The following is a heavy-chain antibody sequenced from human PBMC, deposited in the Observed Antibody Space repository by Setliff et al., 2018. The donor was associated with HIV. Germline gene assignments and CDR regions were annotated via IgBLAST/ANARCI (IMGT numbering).Heavy chain of an antibody. J-gene: IGHJ5*01. D-gene: IGHD5-18*01. Sequence: GASVKVSCKASGHRFTSYHISWVRQAPGQGLEWLGRISASNGQTDYGHNYQGRLSMTTDSSTTTAYMELASLRIDDTAVYYCARDVAYTGYNSDSWGQGTLVTVS. CDR1: GHRFTSYH. CDR3: ARDVAYTGYNSDS. V-gene: IGHV1-18*01. CDR2: ISASNGQT.